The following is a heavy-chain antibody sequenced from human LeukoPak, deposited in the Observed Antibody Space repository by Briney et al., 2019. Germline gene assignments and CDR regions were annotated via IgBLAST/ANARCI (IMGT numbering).Heavy chain of an antibody. J-gene: IGHJ6*02. V-gene: IGHV4-34*01. CDR1: GGSFSGYY. Sequence: SETLSLTCAVYGGSFSGYYWSWIRQPPGKGLEWIGEINHSGSTNYNPSLKSRVTISVDTSKNQFSLKLSSVTAADTATYYCARNWRYYGMDVWGQGTTVTVSS. D-gene: IGHD1-1*01. CDR3: ARNWRYYGMDV. CDR2: INHSGST.